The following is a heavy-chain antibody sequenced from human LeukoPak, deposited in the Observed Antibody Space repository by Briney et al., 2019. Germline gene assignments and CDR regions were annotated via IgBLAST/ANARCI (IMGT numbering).Heavy chain of an antibody. CDR3: ARGGEWELPDFDY. Sequence: GGSLRLSCAASGFTFSSYWMSWVRQAPGKGLEWVANIKQDGSEKYYVDSVKGRFTISRDNAKNSLYLQMNSLRAEDTAVHYCARGGEWELPDFDYWGQGTLVTVSS. J-gene: IGHJ4*02. CDR1: GFTFSSYW. CDR2: IKQDGSEK. V-gene: IGHV3-7*01. D-gene: IGHD1-26*01.